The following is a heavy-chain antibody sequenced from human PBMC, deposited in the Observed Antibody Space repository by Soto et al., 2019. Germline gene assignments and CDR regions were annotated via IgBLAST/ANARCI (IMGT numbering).Heavy chain of an antibody. CDR3: ARRGSHSSGWYAASYYFDY. Sequence: SLRVYLSSSGFTFGSYAMHWVPQAPGNGLELVAVISYDGSNKYYADYVKGRFTISRDNSKNTLYLQMNRLRADDTAVYYCARRGSHSSGWYAASYYFDYWGQGTLVTVSS. V-gene: IGHV3-30-3*01. CDR1: GFTFGSYA. J-gene: IGHJ4*02. CDR2: ISYDGSNK. D-gene: IGHD6-19*01.